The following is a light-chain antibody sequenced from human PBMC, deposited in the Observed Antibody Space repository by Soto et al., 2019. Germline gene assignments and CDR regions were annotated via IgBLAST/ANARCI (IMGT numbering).Light chain of an antibody. Sequence: EIVLTQSPATLSLSPGERATLSCRASQSVSSYLAWYQQKPGQAPRLLIYDASNRATGIPARFSGSGSGTHFTITISRLEPEDFAVYYCQQRSNWLTFGGGTKLEIK. J-gene: IGKJ4*01. CDR2: DAS. CDR1: QSVSSY. CDR3: QQRSNWLT. V-gene: IGKV3-11*01.